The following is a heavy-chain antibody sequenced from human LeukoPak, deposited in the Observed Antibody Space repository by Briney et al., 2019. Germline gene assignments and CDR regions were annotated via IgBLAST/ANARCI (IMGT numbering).Heavy chain of an antibody. CDR1: GFTVSSNY. J-gene: IGHJ5*02. D-gene: IGHD6-6*01. V-gene: IGHV3-23*01. CDR3: AKGGPFSTSSQKYFDP. CDR2: IDGSGGEI. Sequence: GGSLRLSCTASGFTVSSNYMTWVRQAPGKGLEWVSSIDGSGGEIHYADSVKGRFTISRDNSKNTVYLQMNSLRDEDTAVFYCAKGGPFSTSSQKYFDPWGRGSLVIVS.